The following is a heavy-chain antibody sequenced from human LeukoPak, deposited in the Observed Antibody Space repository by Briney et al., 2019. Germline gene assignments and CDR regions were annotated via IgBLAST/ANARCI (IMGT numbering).Heavy chain of an antibody. Sequence: PSETLSLTCAVYGGSFSGYYWSWIRQPPGKGLEWIGEINHSGSTNYNPSLKSRVTISVDTSKNQFSLKLSSVTAADTAVYYCARGRRGPQQQPKTYDYWGQGTLVTVSS. D-gene: IGHD6-13*01. J-gene: IGHJ4*02. CDR2: INHSGST. CDR1: GGSFSGYY. CDR3: ARGRRGPQQQPKTYDY. V-gene: IGHV4-34*01.